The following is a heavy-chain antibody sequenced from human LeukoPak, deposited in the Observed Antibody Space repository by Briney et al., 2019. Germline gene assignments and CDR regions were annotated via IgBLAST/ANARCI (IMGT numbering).Heavy chain of an antibody. CDR1: GGSISSGGYY. J-gene: IGHJ6*03. Sequence: PSETLSLTCTVSGGSISSGGYYWSWIRQPPGKGLEWIGYIYHSGSTNYNPSLKSRVTISADTSKNQLSLKLSSVTAADTAVYYCGRAYYDFWSGSYYYYMDVWGRGTTVTVSS. V-gene: IGHV4-61*08. CDR2: IYHSGST. D-gene: IGHD3-3*01. CDR3: GRAYYDFWSGSYYYYMDV.